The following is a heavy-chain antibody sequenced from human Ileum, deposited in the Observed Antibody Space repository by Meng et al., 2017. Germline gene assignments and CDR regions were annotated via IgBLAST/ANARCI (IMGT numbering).Heavy chain of an antibody. CDR1: GFTFSSYW. J-gene: IGHJ3*02. CDR2: IKQDGSEK. V-gene: IGHV3-7*04. Sequence: GGSLRLSCAASGFTFSSYWMSWVRQAPGKGLEWVANIKQDGSEKYYVDSVKGRFTISRDNAKTSLYLQMNSLRAEDTAVYYCARGKLYYDSSGSKLIIDAFDIWGQGTMVTVSS. CDR3: ARGKLYYDSSGSKLIIDAFDI. D-gene: IGHD3-22*01.